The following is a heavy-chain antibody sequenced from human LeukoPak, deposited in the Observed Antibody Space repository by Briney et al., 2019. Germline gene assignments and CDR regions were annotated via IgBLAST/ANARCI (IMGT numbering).Heavy chain of an antibody. CDR2: ISSSGSTM. CDR3: ARDQDYAFDY. V-gene: IGHV3-48*01. Sequence: GGSLRLSCAASGFTLSSYSMNWVRQAPGKGLEWVSYISSSGSTMYYADSVKGRFTISRDSAKNSLYLQMSSLRGEDTAVYYCARDQDYAFDYWGQGTLVTVSS. D-gene: IGHD3-16*01. CDR1: GFTLSSYS. J-gene: IGHJ4*02.